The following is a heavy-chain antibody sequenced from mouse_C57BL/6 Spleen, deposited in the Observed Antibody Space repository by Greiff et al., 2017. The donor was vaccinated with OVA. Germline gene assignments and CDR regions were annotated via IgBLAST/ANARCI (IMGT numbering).Heavy chain of an antibody. V-gene: IGHV1-80*01. D-gene: IGHD1-1*01. CDR2: IYPGDGDT. CDR1: GYAFSSYW. Sequence: QVQLQQSGAELVKPGASVKISCKASGYAFSSYWMNWVKQRPGKGLEWIGQIYPGDGDTNYNGKFKGKATLTADKSSSTAYMQLSSLTAEDSAVYCCARYTTVVAHYFDYWGQGTTLTVSS. J-gene: IGHJ2*01. CDR3: ARYTTVVAHYFDY.